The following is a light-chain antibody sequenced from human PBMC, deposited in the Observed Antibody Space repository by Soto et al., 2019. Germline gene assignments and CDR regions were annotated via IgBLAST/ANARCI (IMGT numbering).Light chain of an antibody. CDR2: RNN. J-gene: IGLJ2*01. CDR1: TSNSGGNS. V-gene: IGLV1-47*01. Sequence: QAVVTQLPSASGTPGQRVTISCSGGTSNSGGNSVYWYQQLPGTAPKLLIYRNNQRPSGVPDRFSGSKSGTSASLAISGLRSEDEADYYCAVWDDSLSVVIFGGGTTLTVL. CDR3: AVWDDSLSVVI.